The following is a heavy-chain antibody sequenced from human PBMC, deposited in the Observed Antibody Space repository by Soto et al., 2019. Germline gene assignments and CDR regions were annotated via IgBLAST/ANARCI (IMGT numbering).Heavy chain of an antibody. CDR1: GYTFTNYA. D-gene: IGHD3-16*02. Sequence: VHLVQSGAEVKRPGASLKVSCKASGYTFTNYAMHWVRQAPGQGLEWMGWINVNTGDTKHSHKFQDRVTITRNTSATTVYMELTSLKSGDTSVYFCARDGGRYHDAFDFWGPGTMVTVSS. J-gene: IGHJ3*01. CDR3: ARDGGRYHDAFDF. CDR2: INVNTGDT. V-gene: IGHV1-3*01.